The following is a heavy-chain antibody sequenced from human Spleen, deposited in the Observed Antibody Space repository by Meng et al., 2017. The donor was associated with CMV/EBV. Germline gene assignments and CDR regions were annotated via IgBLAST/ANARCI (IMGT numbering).Heavy chain of an antibody. J-gene: IGHJ6*02. CDR1: GFTFSSHW. CDR2: INSDGSST. CDR3: ARVYCGGDCLYYYYYYGMDV. V-gene: IGHV3-74*01. D-gene: IGHD2-21*01. Sequence: GESLKISCAASGFTFSSHWMHWVRQAPGKGLVWVSRINSDGSSTTYADSVKGRFTISRDNAKNTLYLQMNSLRAEDTAVYYCARVYCGGDCLYYYYYYGMDVWGQGTTVTVSS.